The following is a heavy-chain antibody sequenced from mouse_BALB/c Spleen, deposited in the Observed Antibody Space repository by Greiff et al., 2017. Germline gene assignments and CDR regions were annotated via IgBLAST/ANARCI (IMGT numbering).Heavy chain of an antibody. V-gene: IGHV3-2*02. Sequence: EVQLQESGPGLVKPSQSLSLTCTVTGYSITSDYAWNWIRQFPGNKLEWMGYISYSGSTSYNPSLKSRISITRDTSKNQFFLQLNSVTTEDTATYYCASLYGSSYLDYWGQGTSVTVSS. CDR2: ISYSGST. D-gene: IGHD1-1*01. CDR1: GYSITSDYA. CDR3: ASLYGSSYLDY. J-gene: IGHJ4*01.